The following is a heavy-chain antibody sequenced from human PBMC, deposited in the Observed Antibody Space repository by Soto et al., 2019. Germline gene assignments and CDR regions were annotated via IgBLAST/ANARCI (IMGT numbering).Heavy chain of an antibody. V-gene: IGHV3-15*01. CDR1: GFTFSNAW. J-gene: IGHJ4*02. Sequence: PGGSLRLSCAASGFTFSNAWMSWVRQAPGKGLEWVGRIKSKTDGGTTDYAAPVEGRFTISRDDSKNTLYLQMNSLKTEDTAVYYCTTYGDYGRYYFDYWGQGTLVTAPQ. CDR2: IKSKTDGGTT. CDR3: TTYGDYGRYYFDY. D-gene: IGHD4-17*01.